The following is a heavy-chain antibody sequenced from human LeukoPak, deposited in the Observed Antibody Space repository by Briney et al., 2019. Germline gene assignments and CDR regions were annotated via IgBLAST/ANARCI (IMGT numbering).Heavy chain of an antibody. CDR3: ARTLRTQAFDY. CDR1: GGSFSGYY. J-gene: IGHJ4*02. Sequence: PSETLSLTCAVYGGSFSGYYWSWIRQPPWKGLEWIGEINHSGSTNYNPSLKSRVTISVDTSKNQFSLKLSSVTAADTAVYYCARTLRTQAFDYWGQGTLVAVSS. CDR2: INHSGST. V-gene: IGHV4-34*01. D-gene: IGHD1-14*01.